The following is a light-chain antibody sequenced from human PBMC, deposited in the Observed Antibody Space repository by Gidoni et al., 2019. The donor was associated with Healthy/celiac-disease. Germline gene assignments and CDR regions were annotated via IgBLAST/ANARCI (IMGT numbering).Light chain of an antibody. CDR2: EGS. CDR1: SSDVGSYNL. J-gene: IGLJ3*02. V-gene: IGLV2-23*01. Sequence: SPGQSITISCTGTSSDVGSYNLVSWYQQHPGKAPKLMIYEGSKRPSGVSNRFSGSKSGNTASLTISGLQAEDEADYYCCSYAGSSTWVFGGGTKLTVL. CDR3: CSYAGSSTWV.